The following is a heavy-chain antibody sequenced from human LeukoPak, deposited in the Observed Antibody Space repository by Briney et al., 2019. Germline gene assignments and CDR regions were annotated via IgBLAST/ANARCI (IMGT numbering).Heavy chain of an antibody. J-gene: IGHJ4*02. CDR3: ARKNGLDY. CDR1: GFTFSNYG. V-gene: IGHV3-23*01. CDR2: ISGSGGTP. Sequence: GGSLRLSCSASGFTFSNYGRSGVAHPPGKGLEWISAISGSGGTPYYADSVKGQFTISRDNSNTTLYLQLNSLRAEDTAVYYCARKNGLDYWGQGTLVTVSS.